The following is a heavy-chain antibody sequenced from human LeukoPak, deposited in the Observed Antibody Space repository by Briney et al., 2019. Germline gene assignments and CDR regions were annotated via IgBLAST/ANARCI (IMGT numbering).Heavy chain of an antibody. J-gene: IGHJ1*01. CDR1: GFTFDDYA. CDR2: ISWNSGSI. D-gene: IGHD3-10*01. Sequence: HPGGSLRLSCAASGFTFDDYAMHWVRQAPGKGLEWVSGISWNSGSIGYADSVKGRFTISRDNAKNSLYLQMNNLRAEDTALYYCAKDYGSGSPLSAEYFQHWGQGTLVTVSS. CDR3: AKDYGSGSPLSAEYFQH. V-gene: IGHV3-9*01.